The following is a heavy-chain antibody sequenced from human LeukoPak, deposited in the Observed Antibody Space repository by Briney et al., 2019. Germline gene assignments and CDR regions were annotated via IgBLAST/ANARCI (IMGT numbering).Heavy chain of an antibody. CDR2: ISGSGGST. J-gene: IGHJ5*02. V-gene: IGHV3-23*01. CDR3: AKYLRAEGWFDP. Sequence: GGSLRLSCAASGFTFSSYAMSWVRQAPGEGLEWVSAISGSGGSTYYADSVKGRFTISRDNSKNTLYLQMNSLRAEDTAVYYCAKYLRAEGWFDPWGQGTLVTVSS. CDR1: GFTFSSYA.